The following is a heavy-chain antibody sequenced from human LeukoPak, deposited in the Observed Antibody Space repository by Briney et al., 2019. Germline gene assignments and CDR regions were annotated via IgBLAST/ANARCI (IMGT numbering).Heavy chain of an antibody. CDR1: GDSISSYY. CDR2: IYYSGST. Sequence: PSETLSLTCTVSGDSISSYYWSWIRQPPGKGLEWIGYIYYSGSTNYNPSLKSRVTISVDTSKNQFSLKLSSVTAADTAVYYCTRRGINWGYNWFDPWGQGTLVTVSS. CDR3: TRRGINWGYNWFDP. J-gene: IGHJ5*02. D-gene: IGHD7-27*01. V-gene: IGHV4-59*01.